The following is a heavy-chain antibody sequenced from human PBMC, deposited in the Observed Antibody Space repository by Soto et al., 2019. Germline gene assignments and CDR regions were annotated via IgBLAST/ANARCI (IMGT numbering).Heavy chain of an antibody. D-gene: IGHD4-17*01. CDR3: ARDHGDYDYYYGMDV. CDR1: GYTVSSNY. Sequence: PVGSLILSSESSGYTVSSNYMSWVRQAPGKGLEWVSVIYSGGSTYYADSVKGRFTISRDNSKNTLYLQMNSLRAEDTAVYYCARDHGDYDYYYGMDVWGQGTTVTVS. CDR2: IYSGGST. J-gene: IGHJ6*02. V-gene: IGHV3-53*01.